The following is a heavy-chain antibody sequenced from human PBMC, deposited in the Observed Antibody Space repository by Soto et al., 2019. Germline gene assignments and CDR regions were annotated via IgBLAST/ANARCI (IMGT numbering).Heavy chain of an antibody. D-gene: IGHD3-22*01. J-gene: IGHJ1*01. CDR3: ARARPGYYDSSGYCFGIGSL. CDR1: GGTFSSYA. Sequence: SLKVSCKASGGTFSSYAISWVRQAPGQGLEWMGGIIPIFGTANYAQKFQGRVTITADESTSTAYMELSSLRSEDTAVYYCARARPGYYDSSGYCFGIGSLWGQ. CDR2: IIPIFGTA. V-gene: IGHV1-69*13.